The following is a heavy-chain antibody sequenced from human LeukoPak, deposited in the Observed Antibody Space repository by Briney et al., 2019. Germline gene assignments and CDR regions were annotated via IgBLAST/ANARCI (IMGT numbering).Heavy chain of an antibody. CDR3: AKPNYYDSSGDDAFDI. CDR2: ISGSGGST. Sequence: GGSLRLSCAASGFTFSSYAMSWVRQAPGKGLEWVSAISGSGGSTYYADSVKGRFTISRDNSKNTLYLQMNSLRAEDTVVYYCAKPNYYDSSGDDAFDIWGQGTMVTVSS. J-gene: IGHJ3*02. D-gene: IGHD3-22*01. V-gene: IGHV3-23*01. CDR1: GFTFSSYA.